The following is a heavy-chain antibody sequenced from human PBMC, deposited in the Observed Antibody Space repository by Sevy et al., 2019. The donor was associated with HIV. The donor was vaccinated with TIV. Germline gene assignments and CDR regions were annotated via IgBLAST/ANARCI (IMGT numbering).Heavy chain of an antibody. J-gene: IGHJ4*02. CDR3: AGENAWGRAYS. Sequence: SETLSLTCTVSGGSITSLYWNWIRQPPGKGLEWIANIYYNGHINYNPSLKSRVTLSLDTSKNQFSLRLSSVTAADTAMYYCAGENAWGRAYSWGPGTLVTVSS. CDR1: GGSITSLY. V-gene: IGHV4-59*08. CDR2: IYYNGHI. D-gene: IGHD1-1*01.